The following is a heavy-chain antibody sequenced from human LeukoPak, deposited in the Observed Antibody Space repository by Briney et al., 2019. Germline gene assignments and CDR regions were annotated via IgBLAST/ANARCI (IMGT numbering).Heavy chain of an antibody. Sequence: PSETLSLTCTVSGGSISSGEYYWSWIRQPPGKGLEWIGEINHSGSTNYNPSLKSRVTISVDTSKNQFSLKLSSVTAADTAVYYCARRCIAAATWGAARYFDYWGQGTLVTVSS. CDR2: INHSGST. J-gene: IGHJ4*02. CDR3: ARRCIAAATWGAARYFDY. V-gene: IGHV4-39*07. D-gene: IGHD6-13*01. CDR1: GGSISSGEYY.